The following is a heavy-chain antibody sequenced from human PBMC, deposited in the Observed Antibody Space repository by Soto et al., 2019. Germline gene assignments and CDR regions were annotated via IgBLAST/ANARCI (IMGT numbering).Heavy chain of an antibody. CDR2: INHSGST. J-gene: IGHJ3*02. Sequence: SETLSLTCAVYGGSFSGYYWSWIRQPPGKGLEWIGEINHSGSTNYNPSLKSRVTISVDTSKNQFSLKLSSVTAADTAVYYCARDFTVVTPRAAFDIWGQGTMVTVSS. D-gene: IGHD2-15*01. CDR1: GGSFSGYY. V-gene: IGHV4-34*01. CDR3: ARDFTVVTPRAAFDI.